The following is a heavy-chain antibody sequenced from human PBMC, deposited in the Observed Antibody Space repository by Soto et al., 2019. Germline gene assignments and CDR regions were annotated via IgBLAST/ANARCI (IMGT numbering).Heavy chain of an antibody. D-gene: IGHD3-10*01. V-gene: IGHV4-31*03. J-gene: IGHJ4*02. Sequence: QVQLQESGPGLVKPSQTLSLTCTVSGGSISSGGYYWSWISQHPGKGLEWIGYIYYSGSTYYNPSLKSRVTISVDTSKNQFSLKLSSVTAADTAVYYCARLTSGPVYFDYWGQGTLVTVSS. CDR2: IYYSGST. CDR3: ARLTSGPVYFDY. CDR1: GGSISSGGYY.